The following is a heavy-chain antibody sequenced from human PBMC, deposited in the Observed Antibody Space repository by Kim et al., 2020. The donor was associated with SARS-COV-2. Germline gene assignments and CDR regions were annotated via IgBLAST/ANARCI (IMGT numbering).Heavy chain of an antibody. Sequence: SETLSLTCTVSGGSISSGSYYWSWIRQPAGKGLEWIGRIYTSWSTNYNPSLMSRVTISVHTSENQFSLKLSSVTAADTAVYYCARDGAGTPYYYYGMDGWGQGTTVTVSS. D-gene: IGHD6-13*01. CDR1: GGSISSGSYY. J-gene: IGHJ6*02. V-gene: IGHV4-61*02. CDR2: IYTSWST. CDR3: ARDGAGTPYYYYGMDG.